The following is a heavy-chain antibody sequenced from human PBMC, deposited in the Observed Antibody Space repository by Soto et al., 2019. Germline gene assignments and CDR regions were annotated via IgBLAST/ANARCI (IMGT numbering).Heavy chain of an antibody. CDR1: GYTFTSYD. CDR2: MNPNSGNT. D-gene: IGHD2-2*01. Sequence: ASVKVSCKASGYTFTSYDINWVRQATGQGLEWMGWMNPNSGNTGYAQKFQGRVTMTRNTSISTAYMELSSLRSEDTAVYYCARGVSRDIVVVPAAYYMDVWGKGTTVSVS. J-gene: IGHJ6*03. CDR3: ARGVSRDIVVVPAAYYMDV. V-gene: IGHV1-8*01.